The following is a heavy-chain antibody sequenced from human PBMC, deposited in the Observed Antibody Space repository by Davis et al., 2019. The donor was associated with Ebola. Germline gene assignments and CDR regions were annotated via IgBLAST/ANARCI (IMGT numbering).Heavy chain of an antibody. D-gene: IGHD2-8*01. V-gene: IGHV3-23*01. CDR3: AKHLTDIVLMVYAVRGPLGVDY. J-gene: IGHJ4*02. CDR1: GFTFSSYA. CDR2: ISGSGGST. Sequence: PGGSLRLSCAASGFTFSSYAMSWVRQAPGKGLEWVSAISGSGGSTYYADSVKGRFTISRDNSKNTLYLQMNSLRAEDTAVYYCAKHLTDIVLMVYAVRGPLGVDYWGQGTLVTVSS.